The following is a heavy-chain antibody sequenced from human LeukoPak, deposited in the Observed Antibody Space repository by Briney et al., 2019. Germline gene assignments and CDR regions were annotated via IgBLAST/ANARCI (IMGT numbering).Heavy chain of an antibody. V-gene: IGHV1-2*02. J-gene: IGHJ5*02. D-gene: IGHD3-3*01. CDR1: GYTFTGYY. CDR3: ARDGRYYDFWSGYLRWFDP. CDR2: INPNSGGT. Sequence: ASVKVSCKASGYTFTGYYMHWVRQAPGQGLEWMGWINPNSGGTNYAQKFQGRVTMTRDTSISTAYMELSRLRSDDTAVYYCARDGRYYDFWSGYLRWFDPWGQGTLVTVSS.